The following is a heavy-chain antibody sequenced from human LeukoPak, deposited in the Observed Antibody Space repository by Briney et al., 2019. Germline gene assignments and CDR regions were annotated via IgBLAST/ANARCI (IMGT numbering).Heavy chain of an antibody. Sequence: SETLSLTCAVYGASISALYWGWIRQSPGKGLEWIGYTYYSGRPTYNPSLKSRVTISLDTSKNQFSLKLSSVTAADTAVYYCARGTRITMIVVVITGYYFDYWGQGTLVAVSS. J-gene: IGHJ4*02. D-gene: IGHD3-22*01. CDR2: TYYSGRP. CDR3: ARGTRITMIVVVITGYYFDY. V-gene: IGHV4-59*11. CDR1: GASISALY.